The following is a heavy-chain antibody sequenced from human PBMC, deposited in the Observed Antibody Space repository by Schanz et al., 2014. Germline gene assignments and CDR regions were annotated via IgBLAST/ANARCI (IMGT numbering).Heavy chain of an antibody. CDR1: DSSITSDYS. Sequence: QVQLQESGPGLVKPSETLSLTCTVSDSSITSDYSWGWIRQPPGKGLEWIGSIHQSGNAYYNPSLKSRVAKPLDPSKTQSTLRRKSVPAADTAVYYCYGMDVWGQGTTVTVSS. V-gene: IGHV4-38-2*02. CDR3: YGMDV. CDR2: IHQSGNA. J-gene: IGHJ6*02.